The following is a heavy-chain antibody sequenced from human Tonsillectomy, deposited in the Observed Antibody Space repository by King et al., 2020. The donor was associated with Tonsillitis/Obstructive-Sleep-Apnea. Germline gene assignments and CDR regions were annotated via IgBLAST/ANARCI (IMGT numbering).Heavy chain of an antibody. V-gene: IGHV4-39*01. CDR1: GGSISSSSYY. CDR3: ASHCFSSPSLEGYYYYYYMDV. D-gene: IGHD2-2*01. J-gene: IGHJ6*03. Sequence: QLQESGPGLVKPSETLSLTCTVSGGSISSSSYYWGWIRQPPGKGLEWIGSIYYSGSTYYNPSLKSRVTISVDTSKNQFSLKLSSVTAADTAVYYCASHCFSSPSLEGYYYYYYMDVLGKGTTVTVSS. CDR2: IYYSGST.